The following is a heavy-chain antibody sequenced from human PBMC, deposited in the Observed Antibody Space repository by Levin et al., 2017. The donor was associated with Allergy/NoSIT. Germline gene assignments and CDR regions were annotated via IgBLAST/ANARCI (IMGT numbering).Heavy chain of an antibody. V-gene: IGHV4-34*01. CDR3: ARGGRDGYNHWYFDR. CDR1: GGSFSGYY. J-gene: IGHJ2*01. Sequence: SQTLSLTCAVYGGSFSGYYWSWIRQPPGKGLEWIGDINHSGSTSYNPSLKSRVTISVDTSKNQFSLKLTSVTAADTAVYYCARGGRDGYNHWYFDRWGRGTLVTVSS. CDR2: INHSGST. D-gene: IGHD5-24*01.